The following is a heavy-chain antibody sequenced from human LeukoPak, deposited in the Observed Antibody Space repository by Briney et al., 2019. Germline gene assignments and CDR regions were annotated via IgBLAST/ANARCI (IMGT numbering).Heavy chain of an antibody. V-gene: IGHV3-23*01. Sequence: GRSLRLSCAASGFTFSSYAMSWVRQAPGKGLEWVSAISGSGGSTYYADSVKGRFTISRDNSKNTLYLQMNSLRAEDTAVYYCAKDGSGRMGATPFDYWGQGTLVTVSS. D-gene: IGHD1-26*01. CDR2: ISGSGGST. CDR1: GFTFSSYA. CDR3: AKDGSGRMGATPFDY. J-gene: IGHJ4*02.